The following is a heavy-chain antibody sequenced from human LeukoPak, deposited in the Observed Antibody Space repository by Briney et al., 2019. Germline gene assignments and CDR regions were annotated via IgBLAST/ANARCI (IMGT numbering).Heavy chain of an antibody. V-gene: IGHV5-51*01. J-gene: IGHJ4*02. CDR2: IFPGDSDT. D-gene: IGHD1/OR15-1a*01. Sequence: VESLKISCKGSGYIFTTYWIGWVRQMPGKGLEWMGIIFPGDSDTIYSPSFQGQVTISADKSINTAYLRWSSLKASDTAMYYCATSESQTKFDYWGQGTLVTASS. CDR1: GYIFTTYW. CDR3: ATSESQTKFDY.